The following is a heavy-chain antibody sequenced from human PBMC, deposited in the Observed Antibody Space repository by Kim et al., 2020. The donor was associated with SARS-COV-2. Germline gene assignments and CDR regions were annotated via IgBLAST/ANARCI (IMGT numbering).Heavy chain of an antibody. Sequence: SETLSLTCTVSGGSIRSGSYYWGWIRQPPGKGLEWIGSIYDSGTTYYNPSLKSRVTMSVDTSRNHFSLQLRSVTAADTAVYYCARDRFYSNDSQGEFDFWGQGTLVTVSS. CDR2: IYDSGTT. CDR3: ARDRFYSNDSQGEFDF. V-gene: IGHV4-39*07. J-gene: IGHJ4*02. CDR1: GGSIRSGSYY. D-gene: IGHD6-13*01.